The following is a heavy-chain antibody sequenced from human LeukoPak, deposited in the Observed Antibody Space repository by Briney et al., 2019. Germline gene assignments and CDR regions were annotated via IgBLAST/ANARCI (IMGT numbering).Heavy chain of an antibody. CDR1: GYTFTGYH. D-gene: IGHD1-26*01. Sequence: ASVKVSCKASGYTFTGYHMHWVPQAPGQGLEWMGWINPNSGGTKYTQTFQGRVTMTRDTSISTAYMELSNLRSDDTAVYYCAPMGGANGFDYWGQGTLVTVSS. CDR3: APMGGANGFDY. CDR2: INPNSGGT. J-gene: IGHJ4*02. V-gene: IGHV1-2*02.